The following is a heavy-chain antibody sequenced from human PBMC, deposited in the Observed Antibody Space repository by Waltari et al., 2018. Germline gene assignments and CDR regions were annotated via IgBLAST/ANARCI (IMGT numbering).Heavy chain of an antibody. CDR3: ARDPPRIISSWTPFDAFDI. CDR2: IIPIFGTA. V-gene: IGHV1-69*08. CDR1: GGTFSSYA. Sequence: QVQLVQSGAEVKKPGSSVKVSCKDSGGTFSSYAISWVRPAPGPGLEWMGRIIPIFGTANYAQKFQGRVTITADKSTSTAYMELSSLRSEDTAVYYCARDPPRIISSWTPFDAFDIWGQGTMVTVSS. D-gene: IGHD6-13*01. J-gene: IGHJ3*02.